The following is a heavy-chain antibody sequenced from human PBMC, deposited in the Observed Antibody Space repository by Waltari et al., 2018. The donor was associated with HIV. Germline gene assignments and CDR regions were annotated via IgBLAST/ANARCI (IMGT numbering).Heavy chain of an antibody. CDR2: IYYSGST. J-gene: IGHJ3*02. CDR3: ARGVPGLIAVAAKVAFDI. D-gene: IGHD6-19*01. CDR1: GGSISSYY. V-gene: IGHV4-59*01. Sequence: QVQLQESGPGLVKPSETLSLTCTVSGGSISSYYWSWIRQPPGKGLEWIGYIYYSGSTNYNPSRKSRVTISVDTSKNQFSLKLSSVTAADTAVYYCARGVPGLIAVAAKVAFDIWGQGTMVTVSS.